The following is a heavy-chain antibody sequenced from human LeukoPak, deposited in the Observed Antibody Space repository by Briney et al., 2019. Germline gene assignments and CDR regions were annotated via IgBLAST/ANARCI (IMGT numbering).Heavy chain of an antibody. CDR2: ISAYHGNT. Sequence: GASVQVSCKASGYTFTNYGISWVRQAPGQGLEWMGWISAYHGNTNYAQKLQGTFTMTTDTTTSTAYMELRSLRSDDTAVYYCARDDGSGWLNYYYYYMDVWGKGTTVTVSS. CDR1: GYTFTNYG. J-gene: IGHJ6*03. CDR3: ARDDGSGWLNYYYYYMDV. V-gene: IGHV1-18*01. D-gene: IGHD6-19*01.